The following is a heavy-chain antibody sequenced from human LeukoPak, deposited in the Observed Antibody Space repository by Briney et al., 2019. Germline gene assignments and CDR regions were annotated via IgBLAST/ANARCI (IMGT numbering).Heavy chain of an antibody. Sequence: KPSETLSLTCAVSGYSISSGYYWGWIRQPPGKGLEWIGSIYHSGYTYYNPSLKSRVTISVDTSKNQFSLKLSSVTAADTAVYHCARQDTVSLVLDWFDPWGQGTLVTVSS. CDR1: GYSISSGYY. V-gene: IGHV4-38-2*01. CDR3: ARQDTVSLVLDWFDP. CDR2: IYHSGYT. D-gene: IGHD5-18*01. J-gene: IGHJ5*02.